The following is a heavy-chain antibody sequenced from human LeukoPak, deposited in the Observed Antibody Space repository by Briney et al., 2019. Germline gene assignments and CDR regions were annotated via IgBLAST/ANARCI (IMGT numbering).Heavy chain of an antibody. V-gene: IGHV5-51*01. D-gene: IGHD3-10*01. Sequence: GESLKISCNGSGYIFSRHWLAWVRQMPGKGLEWVGIIYPGDSDTIYSPSFQGQVTISADKSISTAYLQWNSLKASDTAMYYCARHVISADETKGFDSWGQGTLVTVSS. J-gene: IGHJ4*02. CDR2: IYPGDSDT. CDR1: GYIFSRHW. CDR3: ARHVISADETKGFDS.